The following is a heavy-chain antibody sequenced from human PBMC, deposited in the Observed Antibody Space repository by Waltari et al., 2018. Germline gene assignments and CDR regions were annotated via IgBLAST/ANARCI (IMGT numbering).Heavy chain of an antibody. CDR2: ISCSGGST. J-gene: IGHJ6*02. CDR3: AKDRVWNYVSAGMDV. V-gene: IGHV3-23*01. CDR1: GFTFSSYA. Sequence: EVQLLESGGGLVQPGGSLRLSCAASGFTFSSYAMSWVRQAPGKGLEWVSAISCSGGSTYYADSVKGRFTISRDNSKNTRYLQMNSLRAEDTAVYYCAKDRVWNYVSAGMDVWGQGTTVTVSS. D-gene: IGHD1-7*01.